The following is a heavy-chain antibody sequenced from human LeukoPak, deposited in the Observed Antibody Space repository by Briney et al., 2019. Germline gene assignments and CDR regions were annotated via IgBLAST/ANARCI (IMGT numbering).Heavy chain of an antibody. CDR1: GFTFSSYW. V-gene: IGHV3-7*01. Sequence: QAGGSLKLSCAASGFTFSSYWMTWVRQAPGKGLEWVATIKHDGSEDYYLDSVKGRFTISRDNAKSSMWLQMSSLRAEDTAVYYCGRDQTPFYWGQGSLVTVSS. CDR2: IKHDGSED. D-gene: IGHD2-15*01. J-gene: IGHJ4*02. CDR3: GRDQTPFY.